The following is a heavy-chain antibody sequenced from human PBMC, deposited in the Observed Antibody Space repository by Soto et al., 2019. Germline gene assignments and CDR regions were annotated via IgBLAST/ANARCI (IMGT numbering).Heavy chain of an antibody. CDR2: IIPMFGTA. V-gene: IGHV1-69*12. Sequence: QVQLVQSGAEVKKPGSSVKVSCKASGGTFSTDSISWVRQAPGQGLEWMGGIIPMFGTANNAQTFQGRATITADESTSTAYMELSSLRSADTAVYFCAREIDGYYGMDVWGQGTTVTVAS. CDR1: GGTFSTDS. CDR3: AREIDGYYGMDV. J-gene: IGHJ6*02.